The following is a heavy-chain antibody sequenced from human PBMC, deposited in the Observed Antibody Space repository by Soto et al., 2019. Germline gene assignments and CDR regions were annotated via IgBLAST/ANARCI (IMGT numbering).Heavy chain of an antibody. J-gene: IGHJ5*02. CDR1: GYTFPDYY. D-gene: IGHD6-19*01. CDR3: ARDSSGWRTWFDP. Sequence: QVQLVQSGAEVKKPGASVKVSCKASGYTFPDYYMHWVRQAPGQGLEWMGWINPNSGGTNYAQKFQGRVTMTRDTSISTAYMELSSLRSDDTAVYYCARDSSGWRTWFDPWGHGTLVTVSS. V-gene: IGHV1-2*02. CDR2: INPNSGGT.